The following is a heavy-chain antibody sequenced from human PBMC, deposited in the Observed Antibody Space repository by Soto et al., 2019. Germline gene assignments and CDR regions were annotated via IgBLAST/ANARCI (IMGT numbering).Heavy chain of an antibody. D-gene: IGHD2-8*01. CDR2: ISAYNGNT. CDR1: GYTFTSYG. CDR3: AIDFSGTKEAELVGLFDY. V-gene: IGHV1-18*01. J-gene: IGHJ4*02. Sequence: ASVKVSCKASGYTFTSYGISWVRQAPGQGLEWMGWISAYNGNTNYAQKLQGRVTMTTDTSTSTAYMELRSLRSDDTAVYYCAIDFSGTKEAELVGLFDYWGQGPLVTVS.